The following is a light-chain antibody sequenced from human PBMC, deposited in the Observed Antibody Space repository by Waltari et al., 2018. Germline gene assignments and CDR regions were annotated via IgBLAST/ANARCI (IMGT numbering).Light chain of an antibody. J-gene: IGLJ2*01. Sequence: QSALTQPPSASGSPGQTVIISCTGTSSDIGAYKYVSWYQQIPGRAPALIIYEVDRRPPGVPDRFSGSKSGNTAALTASGLQTEDGGDYYCSSYAGSNKLIFGGVTKLTVL. CDR2: EVD. V-gene: IGLV2-8*01. CDR3: SSYAGSNKLI. CDR1: SSDIGAYKY.